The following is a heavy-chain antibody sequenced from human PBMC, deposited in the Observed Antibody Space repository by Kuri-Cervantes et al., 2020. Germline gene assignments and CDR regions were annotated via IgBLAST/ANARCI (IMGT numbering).Heavy chain of an antibody. V-gene: IGHV4-59*04. J-gene: IGHJ4*02. D-gene: IGHD6-19*01. Sequence: SETLSLTCTVSGGSISSYYWSWIRQPPGMGLEWIGYVYHTGSTYYNPSLKSRVTISVDTSKTQFSLKLSSVTAADTAIYYCARLYRSGWYYFDYWGQGTLVTVSS. CDR1: GGSISSYY. CDR2: VYHTGST. CDR3: ARLYRSGWYYFDY.